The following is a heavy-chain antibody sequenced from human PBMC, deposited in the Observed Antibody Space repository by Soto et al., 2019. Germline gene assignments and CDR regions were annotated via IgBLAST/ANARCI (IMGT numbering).Heavy chain of an antibody. Sequence: SETLSLTCSISSVSFSGYYWSWIRQPPGKGLEWIGEISQSGNTNYNPSLKSRVSITIGASKKNVFLHLASVSAADTAVYYCARAPKVSSSSQSRPDFWGQGTLVTVSS. CDR2: ISQSGNT. V-gene: IGHV4-34*01. J-gene: IGHJ4*01. CDR1: SVSFSGYY. D-gene: IGHD6-6*01. CDR3: ARAPKVSSSSQSRPDF.